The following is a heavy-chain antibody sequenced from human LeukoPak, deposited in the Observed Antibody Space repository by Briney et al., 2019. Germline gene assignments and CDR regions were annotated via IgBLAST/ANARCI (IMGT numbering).Heavy chain of an antibody. D-gene: IGHD3-16*01. J-gene: IGHJ5*02. CDR3: AKSHYNLGNWSPFDP. Sequence: GGSLRLSCAVSGFTFSSYAISWVRQAPGKGLEWVSSISGSGGTTHYADSVKGRFTISRDNPKNTLYLQMNSLRAGDTALYYCAKSHYNLGNWSPFDPWGQGTLVTVSS. V-gene: IGHV3-23*01. CDR2: ISGSGGTT. CDR1: GFTFSSYA.